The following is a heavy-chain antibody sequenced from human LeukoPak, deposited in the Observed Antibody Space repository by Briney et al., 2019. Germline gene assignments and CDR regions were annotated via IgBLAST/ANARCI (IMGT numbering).Heavy chain of an antibody. D-gene: IGHD5-12*01. Sequence: SETLSLTCAVYGGSFSGYYWSWIRQPPGKGLEWIGEINHSGSTNYNPSHKSRVTISVDTSKNQFSLKLSSVTAADTAVYYCARGLRGAFDIWGQGTMVTVSS. CDR2: INHSGST. CDR1: GGSFSGYY. J-gene: IGHJ3*02. CDR3: ARGLRGAFDI. V-gene: IGHV4-34*01.